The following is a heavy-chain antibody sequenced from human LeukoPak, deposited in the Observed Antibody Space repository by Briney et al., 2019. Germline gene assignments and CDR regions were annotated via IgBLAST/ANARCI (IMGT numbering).Heavy chain of an antibody. V-gene: IGHV3-23*01. CDR1: GFTFSSYA. Sequence: GGSLRLSCAASGFTFSSYAMSWVRQAPGKGLEWVSGISGRGGSTYYADSVKGRFTISRDNSKNTLYVQMNSLRAEDTAVYYCAREYGDSNNWFDPWGQGTLVTVSS. CDR3: AREYGDSNNWFDP. J-gene: IGHJ5*02. D-gene: IGHD4-17*01. CDR2: ISGRGGST.